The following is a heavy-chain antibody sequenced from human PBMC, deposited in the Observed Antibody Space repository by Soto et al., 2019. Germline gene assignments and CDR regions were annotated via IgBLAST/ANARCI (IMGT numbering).Heavy chain of an antibody. Sequence: PGGSLRLSCAASGFTFSTYWMHWVRQTPRKGLVWVSRINSDGSSTFYADSVKGRFTISRDNAKDTLYLQMNSLRAEDTAVYYCVRDLGISIFRDYFDYWGQGTLVTVSS. D-gene: IGHD3-3*01. CDR1: GFTFSTYW. CDR3: VRDLGISIFRDYFDY. J-gene: IGHJ4*02. V-gene: IGHV3-74*01. CDR2: INSDGSST.